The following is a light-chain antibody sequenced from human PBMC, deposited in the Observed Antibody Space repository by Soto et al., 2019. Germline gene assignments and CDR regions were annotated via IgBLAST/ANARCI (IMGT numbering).Light chain of an antibody. CDR3: QQYDNSPWT. V-gene: IGKV3-20*01. CDR1: QSVSSSY. CDR2: GAS. Sequence: EIVLTQSPGTLSLSPGEGATLSCRASQSVSSSYLAWYQQKPGQAPRLLIYGASSRATGIPDRFSGGGSGTDFTPPISRLEPEDFAVYYCQQYDNSPWTFGQGTKVEIK. J-gene: IGKJ1*01.